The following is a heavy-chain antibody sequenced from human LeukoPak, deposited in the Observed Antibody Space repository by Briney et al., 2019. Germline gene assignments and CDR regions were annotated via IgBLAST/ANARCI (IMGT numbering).Heavy chain of an antibody. D-gene: IGHD3-10*01. CDR3: ARHLKYSGSGLV. Sequence: SETLSLTCTVSGGSISSRSYYWDWIRQPPGKGLDWIGSISYSGSAYYNPSLKSRVTISVDTSKNQLSLKLSSATAADTSVYYCARHLKYSGSGLVWGQGALVTVSS. V-gene: IGHV4-39*01. J-gene: IGHJ4*02. CDR1: GGSISSRSYY. CDR2: ISYSGSA.